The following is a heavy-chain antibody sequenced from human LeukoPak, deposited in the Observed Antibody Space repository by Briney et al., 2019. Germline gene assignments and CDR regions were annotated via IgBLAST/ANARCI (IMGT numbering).Heavy chain of an antibody. CDR2: FSGSGGGT. J-gene: IGHJ4*02. CDR3: VRHGQDCFDH. V-gene: IGHV3-23*01. CDR1: GFTFSSYS. Sequence: GGSLRLSCAASGFTFSSYSMSWVRQAPGKGLEWVSTFSGSGGGTYYADSVKGRFTISRDNSKNTLYLQMNSLRAEDTAVYYCVRHGQDCFDHWGQGTVVIVSS.